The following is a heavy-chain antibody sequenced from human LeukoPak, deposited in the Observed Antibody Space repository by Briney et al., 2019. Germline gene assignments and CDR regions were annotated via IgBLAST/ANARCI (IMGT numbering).Heavy chain of an antibody. J-gene: IGHJ2*01. CDR1: GGSISSGTYY. D-gene: IGHD5-24*01. CDR3: ARGRRDGYNFYWYFDL. CDR2: INTSGST. Sequence: SSETLSLTCTVSGGSISSGTYYWSWIRQPAGKGLEWIGRINTSGSTNYNPSLKNRVTISVETSKNQFSLNLTSVTAADTALYYCARGRRDGYNFYWYFDLWGRGTLVTVSS. V-gene: IGHV4-61*02.